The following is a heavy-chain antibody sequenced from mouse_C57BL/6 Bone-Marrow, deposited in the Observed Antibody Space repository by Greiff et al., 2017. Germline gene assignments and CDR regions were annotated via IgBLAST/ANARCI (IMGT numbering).Heavy chain of an antibody. Sequence: VQLKESGGGLVQPGGSLSLSCAASGFTFTDYYMSWVRQPPGKALEWLGFIRNKANGYTTEYSASVKGRFTISRDNSQSILYLQMNALRAEDSATYYCARYSGNYYAMDYWGQGTSVTVSS. J-gene: IGHJ4*01. V-gene: IGHV7-3*01. CDR1: GFTFTDYY. CDR3: ARYSGNYYAMDY. CDR2: IRNKANGYTT.